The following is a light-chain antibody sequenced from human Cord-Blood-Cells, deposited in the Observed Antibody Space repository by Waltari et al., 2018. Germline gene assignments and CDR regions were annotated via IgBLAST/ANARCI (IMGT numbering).Light chain of an antibody. CDR3: QQYGSSLYT. J-gene: IGKJ2*01. Sequence: EIVLTQSPGTLSLSPGERATLSFRASQSVSSSYSAWYQQKPAQAPRLLIYGASSRATGIPDRFSGSGSGTDFTLTISRLEPEDFAVYYCQQYGSSLYTFGQGTKLEIK. V-gene: IGKV3-20*01. CDR2: GAS. CDR1: QSVSSSY.